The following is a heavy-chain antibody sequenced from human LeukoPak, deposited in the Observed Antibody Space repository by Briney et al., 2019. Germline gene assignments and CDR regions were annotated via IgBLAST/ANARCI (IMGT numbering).Heavy chain of an antibody. V-gene: IGHV4-59*01. D-gene: IGHD3-3*01. CDR3: ARVARDFWSGYTIDY. CDR2: IYYSGST. Sequence: PSETLSLTCTVSGGSISSYYWSWIRQPPGKGLEWIGYIYYSGSTNYNPSLKSRVTISVDTSKNQFSLKLSSVTAADTAVYYCARVARDFWSGYTIDYWGQGTLVTVSS. CDR1: GGSISSYY. J-gene: IGHJ4*02.